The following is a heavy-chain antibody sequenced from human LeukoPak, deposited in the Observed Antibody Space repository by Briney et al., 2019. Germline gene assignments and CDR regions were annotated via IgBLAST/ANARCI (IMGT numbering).Heavy chain of an antibody. J-gene: IGHJ3*02. CDR3: ARDLLAVAGKAAFDM. CDR1: GYTFTSYV. V-gene: IGHV1-18*01. D-gene: IGHD6-19*01. CDR2: NSAYNGNT. Sequence: GASVKVSCKASGYTFTSYVISWVRQAPGQGLEWMGWNSAYNGNTNCAQKLQGRVTIATDTSTSTAYKELRSLRSDHTAVYYCARDLLAVAGKAAFDMGGEGTRVTLS.